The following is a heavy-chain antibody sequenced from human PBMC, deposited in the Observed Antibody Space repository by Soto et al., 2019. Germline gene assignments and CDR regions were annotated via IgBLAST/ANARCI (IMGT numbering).Heavy chain of an antibody. CDR3: ARDLFQEWLSLHYYYMDV. J-gene: IGHJ6*03. CDR1: GFTFSSYS. Sequence: GSLRLSCAASGFTFSSYSMNWVRQAPGKGLEWVSYISSSSSTIYYADSVKGRFTISRDNAKNSLYLQMNSLRAEDTAVYYCARDLFQEWLSLHYYYMDVWGKGTTVTVSS. V-gene: IGHV3-48*01. CDR2: ISSSSSTI. D-gene: IGHD3-3*01.